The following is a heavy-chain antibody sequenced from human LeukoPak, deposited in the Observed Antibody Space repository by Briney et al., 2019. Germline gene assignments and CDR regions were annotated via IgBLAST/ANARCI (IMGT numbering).Heavy chain of an antibody. D-gene: IGHD5/OR15-5a*01. J-gene: IGHJ4*02. CDR1: GFNFYNYG. V-gene: IGHV3-33*06. Sequence: PGGSLRLSCEASGFNFYNYGMHWVRQAPGKGLEWVAALWFDGSHEYYADSVKGRFTISRDNFKNTLFMEMNALTAGDTAIYYCAKDASVFSDSYFDHWGQGTPVTVSS. CDR3: AKDASVFSDSYFDH. CDR2: LWFDGSHE.